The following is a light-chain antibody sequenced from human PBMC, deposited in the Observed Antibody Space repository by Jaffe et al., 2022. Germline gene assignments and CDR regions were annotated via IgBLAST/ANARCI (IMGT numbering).Light chain of an antibody. CDR1: QSVGSH. J-gene: IGKJ5*01. Sequence: EVVLTQSPATLSLSPGEGATLSCRSSQSVGSHLAWYQQKPGQGPRLLIYDASNRATGIPARFSGSGSGTDFTLTISSLEPEDFAVYYCQQRSNWPRITFGQGTRLEIK. V-gene: IGKV3-11*01. CDR2: DAS. CDR3: QQRSNWPRIT.